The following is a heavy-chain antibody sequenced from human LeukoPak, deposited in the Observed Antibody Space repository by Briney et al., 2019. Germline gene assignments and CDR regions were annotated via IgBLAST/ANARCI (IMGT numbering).Heavy chain of an antibody. CDR1: GYTFTGYY. J-gene: IGHJ4*02. CDR3: ARSPDILTGENFDY. V-gene: IGHV1-2*02. CDR2: INPNSGGT. Sequence: ASVKVSCKASGYTFTGYYMHWVRQAPGQGLEWMGWINPNSGGTNYAQKFHDRVTTTRDTSIRTAYMEVSRLRSDDTAVYYCARSPDILTGENFDYWGQGTLVTVSS. D-gene: IGHD3-9*01.